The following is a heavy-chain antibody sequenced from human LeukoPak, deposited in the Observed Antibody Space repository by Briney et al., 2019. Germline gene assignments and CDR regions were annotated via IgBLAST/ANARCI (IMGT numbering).Heavy chain of an antibody. J-gene: IGHJ4*02. V-gene: IGHV3-23*01. CDR2: ISGSGGST. D-gene: IGHD2-15*01. Sequence: GGSLRLSCAASGFTFSSYAMSWVRQAPGKGLEWVSAISGSGGSTYYADSVKGRFTISRDKSKNTVYLQMNSLRAEDTAVYYCAILGYCSGGSCYHAIYFDYWGQGTLVTVSS. CDR3: AILGYCSGGSCYHAIYFDY. CDR1: GFTFSSYA.